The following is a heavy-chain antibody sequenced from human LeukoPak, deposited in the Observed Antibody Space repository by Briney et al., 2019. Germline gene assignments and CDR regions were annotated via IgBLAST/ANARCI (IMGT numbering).Heavy chain of an antibody. CDR2: ISGSGGST. CDR3: ANNGGVAVAGSFDY. CDR1: GFTFSSYA. Sequence: PGGSLRLSCAASGFTFSSYAMSWVRQAPGKGLEWVSTISGSGGSTYYADSVKARFTISRDNSKNTLYLQMNSLRAEDTAVYYCANNGGVAVAGSFDYWGQGTLVTVSS. J-gene: IGHJ4*02. D-gene: IGHD6-19*01. V-gene: IGHV3-23*01.